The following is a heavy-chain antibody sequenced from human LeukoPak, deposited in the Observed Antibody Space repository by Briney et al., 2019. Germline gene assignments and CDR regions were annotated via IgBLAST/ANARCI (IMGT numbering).Heavy chain of an antibody. V-gene: IGHV4-39*01. D-gene: IGHD1-1*01. Sequence: PSETLSLTCTVSGGSISSSSYYWGWIRQPPGKGLEWIGSIYYSGSTYYNPSLKSRVTISVDTSKNQFSLKLSSVTAADTAVYYCAAFLLQQINVFDIWGQGTTVTVSS. CDR1: GGSISSSSYY. CDR2: IYYSGST. CDR3: AAFLLQQINVFDI. J-gene: IGHJ3*02.